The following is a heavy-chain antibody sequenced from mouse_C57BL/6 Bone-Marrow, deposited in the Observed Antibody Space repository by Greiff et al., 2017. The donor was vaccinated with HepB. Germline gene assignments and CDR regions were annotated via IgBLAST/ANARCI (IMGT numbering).Heavy chain of an antibody. CDR3: ARWDYGNYDY. J-gene: IGHJ2*01. D-gene: IGHD2-1*01. CDR2: INPGSGGT. V-gene: IGHV1-54*01. Sequence: QVQLQQSGAELVRPGTSVKVSCKASGYAFTNYLIEWVKQRPGQGLEWIGVINPGSGGTNYNEKFKGKATLTADKSSSTAYMQLSSLTSEDSAVYFCARWDYGNYDYWGQGTTLTVSS. CDR1: GYAFTNYL.